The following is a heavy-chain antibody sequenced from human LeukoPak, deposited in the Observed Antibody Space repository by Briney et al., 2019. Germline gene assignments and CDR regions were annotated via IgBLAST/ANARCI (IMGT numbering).Heavy chain of an antibody. D-gene: IGHD6-13*01. CDR1: GGSISSSSYY. Sequence: PSATLSLTCTVSGGSISSSSYYWGWIRQPPGKGLEWIGSIYYSGSTYYNPSLKSRVTISVDTSKNQFSLKLSSVTAADTAVYYCARLSAAAATDYWGQGTLVTVSS. J-gene: IGHJ4*02. V-gene: IGHV4-39*01. CDR3: ARLSAAAATDY. CDR2: IYYSGST.